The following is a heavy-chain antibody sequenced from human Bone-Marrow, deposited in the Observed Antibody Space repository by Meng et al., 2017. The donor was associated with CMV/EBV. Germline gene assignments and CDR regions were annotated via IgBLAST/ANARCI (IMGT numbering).Heavy chain of an antibody. Sequence: GESLKISCAASGFTFSSYAMHWVRQAPGKGLEWVAVISYDGSNKYYADSVKGRFTISRDNSKNTLYLQMNSPRAEDTAVYYCARGRYSYGYGAFDIWGQGTMVTVSS. CDR2: ISYDGSNK. V-gene: IGHV3-30-3*01. CDR1: GFTFSSYA. D-gene: IGHD5-18*01. J-gene: IGHJ3*02. CDR3: ARGRYSYGYGAFDI.